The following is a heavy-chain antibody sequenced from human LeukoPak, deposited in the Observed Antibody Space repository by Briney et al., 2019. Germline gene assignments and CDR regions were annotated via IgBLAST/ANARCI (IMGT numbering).Heavy chain of an antibody. CDR3: ARAPRTPDYDFWSDDYYYYGMDV. Sequence: ASVKVSCKASGYTFTSYGISWVRQAPGQGLEWMGWISAYNGNTNYAQKLQGRVTMTTDTSTSTAYMELRSLRSDDTAVYYCARAPRTPDYDFWSDDYYYYGMDVWGQGTTVTVSS. J-gene: IGHJ6*02. V-gene: IGHV1-18*01. CDR2: ISAYNGNT. D-gene: IGHD3-3*01. CDR1: GYTFTSYG.